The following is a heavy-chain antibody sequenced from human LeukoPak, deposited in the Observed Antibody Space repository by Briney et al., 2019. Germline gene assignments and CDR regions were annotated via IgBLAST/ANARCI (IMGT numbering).Heavy chain of an antibody. J-gene: IGHJ4*02. V-gene: IGHV1-69*13. CDR3: ARDRATYYYGSGSYYRY. D-gene: IGHD3-10*01. CDR1: GGTFSSYA. CDR2: IIPIFGTA. Sequence: SVKVSCKASGGTFSSYAISWVRQAPGQGLEWMGGIIPIFGTANYAQKLQGRVTITADESTSTAYMELSSLRSEDTAVYYCARDRATYYYGSGSYYRYWGQGSLVIVS.